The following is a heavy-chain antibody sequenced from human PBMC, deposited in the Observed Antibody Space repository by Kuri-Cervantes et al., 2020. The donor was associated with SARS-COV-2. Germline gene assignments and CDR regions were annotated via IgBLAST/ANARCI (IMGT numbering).Heavy chain of an antibody. D-gene: IGHD1-1*01. CDR2: ISGSGGST. CDR1: GFTFSSYA. V-gene: IGHV3-23*01. J-gene: IGHJ4*02. Sequence: GESLKISCAASGFTFSSYAMSWVRLAPGKGLEWVSAISGSGGSTYYADSVKGRFTISRDNSKNTLYLQMNSLRADDTAVYYCVRDGDHWNFDYWGQGTLVTVSS. CDR3: VRDGDHWNFDY.